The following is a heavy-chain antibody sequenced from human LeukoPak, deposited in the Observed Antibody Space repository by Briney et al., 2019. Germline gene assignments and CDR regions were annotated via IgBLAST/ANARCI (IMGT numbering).Heavy chain of an antibody. J-gene: IGHJ4*02. Sequence: SGGSLRPSCAASGFTFSSYWMSWVRQAPGKGLEWVANIKQDGSEKYYVDSVKGRFTISRDNAKNSLYLQMNSLRAEDTAVYYCARDYDFWSDYYSYFDYWGQGTLVTVSS. CDR3: ARDYDFWSDYYSYFDY. V-gene: IGHV3-7*01. CDR2: IKQDGSEK. D-gene: IGHD3-3*01. CDR1: GFTFSSYW.